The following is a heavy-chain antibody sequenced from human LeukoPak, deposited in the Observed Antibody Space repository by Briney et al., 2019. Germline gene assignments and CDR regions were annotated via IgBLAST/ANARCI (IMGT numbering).Heavy chain of an antibody. D-gene: IGHD6-13*01. Sequence: SETLSLTCTVSGDSISSYYWTWIRQPPGNGLEWIGYIYYTGNTNYNPSLKSRVTISVDTSKNHFSLKLSVVTAADTAVYYCARALYSSSWYYFDYWGQGTLVTVSS. CDR2: IYYTGNT. V-gene: IGHV4-59*08. J-gene: IGHJ4*02. CDR1: GDSISSYY. CDR3: ARALYSSSWYYFDY.